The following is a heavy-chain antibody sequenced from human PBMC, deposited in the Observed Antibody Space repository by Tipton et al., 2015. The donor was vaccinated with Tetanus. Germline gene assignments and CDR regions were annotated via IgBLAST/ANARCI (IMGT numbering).Heavy chain of an antibody. V-gene: IGHV4-61*08. J-gene: IGHJ4*02. D-gene: IGHD3-10*01. Sequence: TLSLTCSVSGGSLRSGDSNWSWIRQPPGKGLEWLAYVSSSGATNSNYFLKSRITISRDTSRNQFSLKLTSVTAADTAVYYCTRANHEFPKKGPFDSWGQGTLVIVS. CDR1: GGSLRSGDSN. CDR3: TRANHEFPKKGPFDS. CDR2: VSSSGAT.